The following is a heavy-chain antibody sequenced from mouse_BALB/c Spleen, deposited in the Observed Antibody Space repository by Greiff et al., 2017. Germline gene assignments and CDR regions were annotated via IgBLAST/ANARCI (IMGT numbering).Heavy chain of an antibody. D-gene: IGHD2-4*01. CDR3: ARSRDYDVRYAMDY. J-gene: IGHJ4*01. Sequence: VQLKESGGGLVKPGGSLKLSCAASGFAFSSYDMSWVRQTPEKRLEWVAYISSGGGSTYYPDTVKGRFTISRDNAKNTLYLQMTSLRSEDTAMYYCARSRDYDVRYAMDYWGQGTSVTVSS. V-gene: IGHV5-12-1*01. CDR1: GFAFSSYD. CDR2: ISSGGGST.